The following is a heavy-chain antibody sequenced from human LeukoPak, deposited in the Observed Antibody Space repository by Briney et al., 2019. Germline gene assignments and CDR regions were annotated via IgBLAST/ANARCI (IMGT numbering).Heavy chain of an antibody. CDR1: GFTFSSYA. D-gene: IGHD6-19*01. V-gene: IGHV3-30*04. CDR3: ARACSSGWYGTPGY. CDR2: LSYDGSNK. Sequence: HPGGSLRLSCAASGFTFSSYAMHWVRQAPGKGLEWVAVLSYDGSNKYYADSVKGRFTISRDNSKNTLYLQMNSLRAEDTAVHYCARACSSGWYGTPGYWGQGTLVTVSS. J-gene: IGHJ4*02.